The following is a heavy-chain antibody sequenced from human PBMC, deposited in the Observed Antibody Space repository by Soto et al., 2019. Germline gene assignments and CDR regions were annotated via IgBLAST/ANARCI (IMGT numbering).Heavy chain of an antibody. J-gene: IGHJ4*02. D-gene: IGHD6-13*01. Sequence: QVLLQESGPGLVKPSETLSLTCTVSGGSISNYYWSWFRQPPGKGLEWIGYIYYSGSTSGSTNYNPSLKSRVTMSVDASKNQFSLKLTSVTAADTALYYCARGSAAVGYSDYWGQGTLVSVSS. V-gene: IGHV4-59*01. CDR1: GGSISNYY. CDR3: ARGSAAVGYSDY. CDR2: IYYSGSTSGST.